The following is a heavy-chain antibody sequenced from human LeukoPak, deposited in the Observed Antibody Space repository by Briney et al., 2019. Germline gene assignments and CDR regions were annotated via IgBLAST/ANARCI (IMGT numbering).Heavy chain of an antibody. Sequence: GGSLRLSCAASGFNVAAYAMYWVRQPPGRSLEWVSLISGDSDNKYSAASVKGRFTISRDNSKNSLYLQMNSLTSEDTALYYCAIAYESGSFYRAFAYWGQGALVTVSS. CDR2: ISGDSDNK. V-gene: IGHV3-43*02. J-gene: IGHJ4*02. D-gene: IGHD3-10*01. CDR3: AIAYESGSFYRAFAY. CDR1: GFNVAAYA.